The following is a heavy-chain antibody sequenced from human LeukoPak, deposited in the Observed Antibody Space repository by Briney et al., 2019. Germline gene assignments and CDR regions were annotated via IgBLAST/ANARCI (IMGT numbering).Heavy chain of an antibody. CDR1: GGSISSSSYH. Sequence: SETLSLTCSVSGGSISSSSYHWGWIRQSPGKGLEWIGSIYYSGSAYYNPSLKSRLTISVDTSKNQFSLKLSSVTAADTAVYYCARCISMVRGVIRPPDYWGQRTLVTVSS. D-gene: IGHD3-10*01. V-gene: IGHV4-39*01. CDR2: IYYSGSA. CDR3: ARCISMVRGVIRPPDY. J-gene: IGHJ4*02.